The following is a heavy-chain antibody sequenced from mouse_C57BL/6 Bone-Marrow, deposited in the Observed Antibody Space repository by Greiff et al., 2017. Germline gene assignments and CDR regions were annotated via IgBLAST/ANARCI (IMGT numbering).Heavy chain of an antibody. CDR1: GYAFTNYL. CDR2: INPGSGGT. CDR3: ARPDDGYSSWFAY. Sequence: VKLQESGAELVRPGTSVKVSCKASGYAFTNYLIEWVKQRPGQGLEWIGVINPGSGGTNYNEKFKGKAKLTADKSSSTAYMQLSSLTSEDSAVYFCARPDDGYSSWFAYWGQGTLVTVSA. J-gene: IGHJ3*01. V-gene: IGHV1-54*01. D-gene: IGHD2-3*01.